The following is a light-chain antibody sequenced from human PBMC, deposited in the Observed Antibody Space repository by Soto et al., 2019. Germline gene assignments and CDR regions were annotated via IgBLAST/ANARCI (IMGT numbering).Light chain of an antibody. V-gene: IGLV1-47*01. CDR1: XXXIGRNY. J-gene: IGLJ3*02. Sequence: QSVLSXXXSASXTPXXXXXIXXXGSXXXIGRNYVYWYQQVPGTAPKLLXXXXNQRPSGVPDRFSGSKSGTXASLAISGLRSKDETDYFCAAWDYGLSGYWVFGGGTQLTVL. CDR2: XXN. CDR3: AAWDYGLSGYWV.